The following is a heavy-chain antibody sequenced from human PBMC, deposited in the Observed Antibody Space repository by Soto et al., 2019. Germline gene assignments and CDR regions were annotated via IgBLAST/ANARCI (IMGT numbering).Heavy chain of an antibody. D-gene: IGHD3-22*01. Sequence: QVQLQESGPGLVKPSQTLSLTCTVSGGSISSGGYYWSWIRQHPGKGLEWIGYIYYSGNTYYNPSVKSRVTISEDPSKNQFSLKLSSVTAADTAVYYCARATYYYDSSGYSDRVLDYWGQGTLVTVSS. J-gene: IGHJ4*02. CDR3: ARATYYYDSSGYSDRVLDY. CDR1: GGSISSGGYY. V-gene: IGHV4-31*03. CDR2: IYYSGNT.